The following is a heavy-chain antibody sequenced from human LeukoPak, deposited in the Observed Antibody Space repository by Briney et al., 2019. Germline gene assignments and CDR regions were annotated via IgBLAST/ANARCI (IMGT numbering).Heavy chain of an antibody. Sequence: ASVKVSCEASGYTFTSYYMHWVRQAPGQGLEWMGIINPSGGSTSYAQKFQGRVTMTRDTSTSTVYMELSSLRSEDTAVYYCARALNRQLASILYYYYGMDVWGQGTTVTVSS. CDR1: GYTFTSYY. CDR2: INPSGGST. CDR3: ARALNRQLASILYYYYGMDV. D-gene: IGHD6-13*01. J-gene: IGHJ6*02. V-gene: IGHV1-46*01.